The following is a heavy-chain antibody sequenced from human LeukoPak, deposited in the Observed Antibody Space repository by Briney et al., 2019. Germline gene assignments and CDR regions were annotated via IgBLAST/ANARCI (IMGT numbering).Heavy chain of an antibody. CDR2: IYYSSST. V-gene: IGHV4-39*07. J-gene: IGHJ4*02. Sequence: SETLSLTCTVSGGSISSSSYYWGWIRQPPGKGLEWIGSIYYSSSTYYNPSLQIRVTVSADTTKNQFSLNLSSVTAADASVCYCARTDYGGYRHMFDYWGQGALVTVSS. CDR1: GGSISSSSYY. CDR3: ARTDYGGYRHMFDY. D-gene: IGHD4-17*01.